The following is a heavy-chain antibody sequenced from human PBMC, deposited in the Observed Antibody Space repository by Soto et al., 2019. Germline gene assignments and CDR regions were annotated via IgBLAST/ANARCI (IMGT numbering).Heavy chain of an antibody. CDR1: GFTFTNYA. Sequence: EVQLLESGGGLVQPGGSLRLSCAASGFTFTNYAMSWVRQAPGKGLEWVSTISGSGGSTYYADSVKGRFTISRDNSKNKLYLQMNSLRAQDTAVYYCAKGIAVAGSRDYFDSWGQGTLVTVSS. CDR2: ISGSGGST. CDR3: AKGIAVAGSRDYFDS. V-gene: IGHV3-23*01. D-gene: IGHD6-19*01. J-gene: IGHJ4*02.